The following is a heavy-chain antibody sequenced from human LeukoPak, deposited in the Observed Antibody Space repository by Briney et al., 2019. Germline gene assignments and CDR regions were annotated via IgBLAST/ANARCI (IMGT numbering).Heavy chain of an antibody. D-gene: IGHD6-13*01. V-gene: IGHV3-30*18. CDR3: ANDPGTPAVGAFDI. Sequence: PGGSLRLSCAASGFTFSSYGMHWVRQAPGKGLEWVAVISYDGSNKYYADPVKGRFTISRDNSKNTLYLQMNSLRAEDTAVYYCANDPGTPAVGAFDIWGQGTMVTVSS. CDR1: GFTFSSYG. CDR2: ISYDGSNK. J-gene: IGHJ3*02.